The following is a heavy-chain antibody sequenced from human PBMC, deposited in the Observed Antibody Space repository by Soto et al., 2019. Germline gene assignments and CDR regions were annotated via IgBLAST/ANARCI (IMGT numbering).Heavy chain of an antibody. D-gene: IGHD1-1*01. J-gene: IGHJ4*02. CDR3: AKRYNWNDVFDY. CDR1: GFTFSSYV. V-gene: IGHV3-23*01. CDR2: ISGSGGST. Sequence: EVQLLESGGGLVQPGGSLRLSCAASGFTFSSYVMSWVRQAPGKGLEWVSAISGSGGSTYYADSVKGRFTISRDNSKNTLYLQMNSLRAEDTAVYYCAKRYNWNDVFDYWGQGTLVTVSS.